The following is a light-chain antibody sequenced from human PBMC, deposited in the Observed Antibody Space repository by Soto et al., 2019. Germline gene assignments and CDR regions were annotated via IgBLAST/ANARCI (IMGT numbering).Light chain of an antibody. CDR3: QQYHNYSLA. CDR1: QNINTW. CDR2: KAS. V-gene: IGKV1-5*03. J-gene: IGKJ4*02. Sequence: DIQMTQSPSTLSASVGDRVTITCRASQNINTWLAWYQQKPGKAPKVLIYKASTLESGVPSRFSGTGSGTEFTLTISCLQPDDFATYSWQQYHNYSLAFGGGTRVEIK.